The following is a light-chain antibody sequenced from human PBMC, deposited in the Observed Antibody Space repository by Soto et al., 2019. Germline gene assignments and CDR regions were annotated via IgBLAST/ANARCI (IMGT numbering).Light chain of an antibody. J-gene: IGLJ2*01. CDR2: EVS. CDR3: SSYTSSSTFVV. Sequence: QSLLTQPPSVSGCPGQSVTISCTGTSSDVGSYNRVSWYQQPPGTAPKLMIYEVSNRPSGVPDRFSGSKSGNTASLTISGLQAEDEADYYCSSYTSSSTFVVFGGGTKVTVL. V-gene: IGLV2-18*02. CDR1: SSDVGSYNR.